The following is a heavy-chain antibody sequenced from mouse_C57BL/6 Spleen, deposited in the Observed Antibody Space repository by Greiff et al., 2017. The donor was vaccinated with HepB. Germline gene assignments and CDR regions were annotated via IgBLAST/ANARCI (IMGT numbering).Heavy chain of an antibody. D-gene: IGHD2-4*01. Sequence: VQRVESGPGLVAPSQSLSITCTVSGFSLTSYAISWVRQPPGKGLEWLGVIWTGGGTNYNSALKSRLSISKDNSKSQVFLKMNSLQTDDTARYYCARNSIYYDYDVGPWFAYWGQGTLVTVSA. CDR1: GFSLTSYA. V-gene: IGHV2-9-1*01. J-gene: IGHJ3*01. CDR2: IWTGGGT. CDR3: ARNSIYYDYDVGPWFAY.